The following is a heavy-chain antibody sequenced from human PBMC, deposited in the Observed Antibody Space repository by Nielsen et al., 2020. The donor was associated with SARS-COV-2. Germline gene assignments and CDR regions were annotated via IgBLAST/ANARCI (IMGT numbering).Heavy chain of an antibody. D-gene: IGHD3-22*01. Sequence: ASVKVSCKASGYTFTSYGISWVRQAPGQGLEWMGWISAYNGNTNYAQKLQGRVTMTTDTSTSTAYMELRSLRSDDTAVYYCARERSAYYYDSSGYYYKDYWGQRTLVTVSS. V-gene: IGHV1-18*01. CDR2: ISAYNGNT. J-gene: IGHJ4*02. CDR3: ARERSAYYYDSSGYYYKDY. CDR1: GYTFTSYG.